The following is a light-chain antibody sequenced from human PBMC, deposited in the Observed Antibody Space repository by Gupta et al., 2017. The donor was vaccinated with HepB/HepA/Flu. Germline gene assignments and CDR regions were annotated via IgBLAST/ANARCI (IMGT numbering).Light chain of an antibody. J-gene: IGKJ4*01. Sequence: EIVFTQSTATLSLSTGERATLSCRASESVSSYSAWYQQKTGQAPRLLIYDASNRATGILARLSGSGSGTDFTLTISSLEHEVFAGYYCQKRSSLRSNFGGGTKVEIK. V-gene: IGKV3-11*01. CDR2: DAS. CDR3: QKRSSLRSN. CDR1: ESVSSY.